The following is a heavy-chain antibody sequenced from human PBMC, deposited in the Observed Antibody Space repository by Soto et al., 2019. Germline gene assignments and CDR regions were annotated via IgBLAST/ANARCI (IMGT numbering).Heavy chain of an antibody. Sequence: GASVKVSCKAPGGNFSSNGIRWVRQAPGLGLEFMGGIIPTFGTTNYAHKFRGRVTITADESTGTAYMELSSLRSDDTAVYYCAGGYCSGGSCYSPYNWFDPWGQGTLVTVSS. D-gene: IGHD2-15*01. J-gene: IGHJ5*02. CDR2: IIPTFGTT. CDR1: GGNFSSNG. CDR3: AGGYCSGGSCYSPYNWFDP. V-gene: IGHV1-69*13.